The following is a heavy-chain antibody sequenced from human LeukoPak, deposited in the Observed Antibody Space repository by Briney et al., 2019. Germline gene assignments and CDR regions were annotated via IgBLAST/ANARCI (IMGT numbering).Heavy chain of an antibody. CDR3: ATGRYCSGTTCYSSLDF. D-gene: IGHD2-15*01. CDR1: GYSFTNYW. CDR2: IHPGDSKT. J-gene: IGHJ4*02. V-gene: IGHV5-51*01. Sequence: GESLKISCKGSGYSFTNYWIAWVRQMPGKGLEWMGIIHPGDSKTRYSPSFQGQVTISVDKSITTAYLQWSSLKASDTAVYYCATGRYCSGTTCYSSLDFWGQGTLVTVSS.